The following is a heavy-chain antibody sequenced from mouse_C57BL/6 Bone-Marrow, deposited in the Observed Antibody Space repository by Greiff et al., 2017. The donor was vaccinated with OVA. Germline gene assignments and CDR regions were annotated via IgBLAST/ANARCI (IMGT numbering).Heavy chain of an antibody. CDR3: TRDSWDRFAY. J-gene: IGHJ3*01. D-gene: IGHD4-1*01. CDR2: ISSGGDYI. V-gene: IGHV5-9-1*02. Sequence: EVQGVESGEGLVKPGGSLKLSCAASGFTFSSYAMSWVRQTPEKRLEWVAYISSGGDYIYYADTVKGRFTISRDNARNTLYLQMSSLKSEDAAVYYCTRDSWDRFAYWGQGTLVTVSA. CDR1: GFTFSSYA.